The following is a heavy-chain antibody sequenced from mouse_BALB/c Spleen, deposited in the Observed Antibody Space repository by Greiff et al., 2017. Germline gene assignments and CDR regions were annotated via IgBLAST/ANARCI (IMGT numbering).Heavy chain of an antibody. CDR3: ARDGNYRYFDV. CDR1: GFTFSDYY. Sequence: EVQRVESGGGLVKPGGSLKLSCAASGFTFSDYYMYWVRQTPEKRLEWVATISDGGSYTYYPDSVKGRFTISRDNAKNNLYLQMSSLKSEDTAMYYCARDGNYRYFDVWGAGTTVTVSS. D-gene: IGHD1-1*01. J-gene: IGHJ1*01. CDR2: ISDGGSYT. V-gene: IGHV5-4*02.